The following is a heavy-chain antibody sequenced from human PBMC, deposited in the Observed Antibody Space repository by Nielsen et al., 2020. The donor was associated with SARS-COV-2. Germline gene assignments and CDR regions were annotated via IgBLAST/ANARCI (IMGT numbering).Heavy chain of an antibody. CDR2: INTNTGNP. D-gene: IGHD6-19*01. Sequence: ASVKVSCKASGYTFTSYYMHWVRQAPGQGLEWMGWINTNTGNPTYAQGFTGRYVFSLDTSVSTAYLQISSLKAEDTAVYYCARESSIVVADPLYWGQGTLVTVSS. V-gene: IGHV7-4-1*02. CDR1: GYTFTSYY. CDR3: ARESSIVVADPLY. J-gene: IGHJ4*02.